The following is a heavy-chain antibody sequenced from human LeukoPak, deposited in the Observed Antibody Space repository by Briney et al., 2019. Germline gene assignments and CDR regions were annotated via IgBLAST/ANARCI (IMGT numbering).Heavy chain of an antibody. J-gene: IGHJ4*02. D-gene: IGHD3-10*01. CDR3: ARVSDYYGSGSYYSFDY. V-gene: IGHV4-39*07. CDR1: GGSISSSSYY. CDR2: IYYSGST. Sequence: SETLSLTCTVSGGSISSSSYYWGWIRQPPGKGLEWIGSIYYSGSTYYNPSLKSRVTISVDTSKNQFSLKLSSVTAADTAVYYCARVSDYYGSGSYYSFDYWGQGTLVTVSS.